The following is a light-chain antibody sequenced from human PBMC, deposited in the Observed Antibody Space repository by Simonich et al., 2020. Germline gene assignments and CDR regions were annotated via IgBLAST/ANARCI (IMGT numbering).Light chain of an antibody. Sequence: DIVMTQSPDSLAVSLGERATINCKSSQSVLYSSNNKKYLAWYQQKPGQPPKLLIYWASTRESGGPDRFSGSGSGTDFTLTSSSLQAEDVAVYYCQQYYSTPLTFGGGTKVEIK. J-gene: IGKJ4*01. V-gene: IGKV4-1*01. CDR3: QQYYSTPLT. CDR2: WAS. CDR1: QSVLYSSNNKKY.